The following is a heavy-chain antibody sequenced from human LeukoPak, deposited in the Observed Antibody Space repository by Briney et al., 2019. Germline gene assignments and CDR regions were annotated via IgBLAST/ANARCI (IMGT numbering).Heavy chain of an antibody. CDR3: ASPYSSSWYGTDY. D-gene: IGHD6-13*01. J-gene: IGHJ4*02. CDR2: TYYSGST. V-gene: IGHV4-39*01. CDR1: GGSISSSSYY. Sequence: PSETLSLTCTVSGGSISSSSYYWGWIRQPPGKGLEWIGSTYYSGSTYYNPSLKSRVTISVDTSKNQFSLKLSSVTAADTAVYYCASPYSSSWYGTDYWGQGTLVTVSS.